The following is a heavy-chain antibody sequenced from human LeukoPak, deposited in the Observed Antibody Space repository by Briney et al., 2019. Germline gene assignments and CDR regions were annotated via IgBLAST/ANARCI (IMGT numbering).Heavy chain of an antibody. Sequence: GASVKVSCKASGGTFSSYAISWVRQAPGQGLEWMGWINPNSGVTTYAQKLQGRVTMTTDTSTSTAYMELRSLRSDDTAVYYCARVGRIAAAGIDYWGQGTLVTVSS. V-gene: IGHV1-18*01. CDR3: ARVGRIAAAGIDY. J-gene: IGHJ4*02. CDR2: INPNSGVT. D-gene: IGHD6-13*01. CDR1: GGTFSSYA.